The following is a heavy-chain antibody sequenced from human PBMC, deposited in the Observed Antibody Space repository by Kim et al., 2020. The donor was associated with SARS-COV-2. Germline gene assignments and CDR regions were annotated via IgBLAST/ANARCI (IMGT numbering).Heavy chain of an antibody. V-gene: IGHV4-39*01. CDR3: ARLQTSHYYYGMDV. J-gene: IGHJ6*02. D-gene: IGHD1-1*01. Sequence: NPPLRSRVTLSVDTAKNQFSRKLSSVTAADTAVYYCARLQTSHYYYGMDVWGQGTTVTVSS.